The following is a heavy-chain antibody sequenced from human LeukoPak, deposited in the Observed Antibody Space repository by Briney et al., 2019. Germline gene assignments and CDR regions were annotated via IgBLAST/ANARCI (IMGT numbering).Heavy chain of an antibody. Sequence: GGSLRLSCAASGFTFSSYWMSWVRQAPGKGLEWVANIKEDGSEEYYVDSVKGRFTISRDNAKNSLYLQMNSLRAEDTAVYYCARENCGSGSYQYYFDYWGQGTLVTVSS. D-gene: IGHD3-10*01. CDR1: GFTFSSYW. J-gene: IGHJ4*02. CDR2: IKEDGSEE. CDR3: ARENCGSGSYQYYFDY. V-gene: IGHV3-7*01.